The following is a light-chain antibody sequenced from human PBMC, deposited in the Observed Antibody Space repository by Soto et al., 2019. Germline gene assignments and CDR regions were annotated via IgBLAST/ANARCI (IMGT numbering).Light chain of an antibody. CDR3: AAWDDSLNGRV. CDR2: TNN. J-gene: IGLJ2*01. CDR1: TSNVGSNP. V-gene: IGLV1-44*01. Sequence: QTVVTQPPSAFGTPGQRVTISCSGSTSNVGSNPVNWYQQLPGTAPKVLIYTNNLRPSGVPDRFSGSKSGTSASLAISGLQSEDEADYYCAAWDDSLNGRVFGGGTKLTVL.